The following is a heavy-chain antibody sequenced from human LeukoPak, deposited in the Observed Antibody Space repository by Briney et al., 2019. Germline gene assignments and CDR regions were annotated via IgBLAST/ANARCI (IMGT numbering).Heavy chain of an antibody. Sequence: GESLKISCTGSGYSFTNYWIGWVRQMPGKGLEWMGITYPGDSDTRYSPSFQGQVTISADKSISTAYLQWSSLMASDTAMYYCARHGHSVYDGHDAFDIWGQGTMVTVSS. CDR2: TYPGDSDT. CDR3: ARHGHSVYDGHDAFDI. D-gene: IGHD5/OR15-5a*01. CDR1: GYSFTNYW. V-gene: IGHV5-51*01. J-gene: IGHJ3*02.